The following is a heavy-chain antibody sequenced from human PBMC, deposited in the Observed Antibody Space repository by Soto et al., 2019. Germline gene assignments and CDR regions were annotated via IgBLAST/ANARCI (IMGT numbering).Heavy chain of an antibody. CDR3: ARDAFERTSYGSRSYYDLCYYYYYLDV. CDR1: GGSFSGYY. V-gene: IGHV4-34*01. D-gene: IGHD3-10*01. Sequence: SETLSLTCAVYGGSFSGYYWSWIRQPPGKGLEWIGEINHSGSTNYNPSLKSRVTISVDTSKNQFSLTLSSVTAADTAVYYCARDAFERTSYGSRSYYDLCYYYYYLDVWGKGTMVTVSS. CDR2: INHSGST. J-gene: IGHJ6*03.